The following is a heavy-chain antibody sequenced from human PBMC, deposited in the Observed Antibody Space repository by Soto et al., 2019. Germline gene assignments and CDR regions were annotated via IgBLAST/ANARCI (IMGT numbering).Heavy chain of an antibody. D-gene: IGHD3-10*01. Sequence: ASVKVSCKASGGTFSSYAISWVRQAPGQGLEWMGGIIPIFGTANYAQKFQGRVTITADESTSTAYMEPSSLRSEDTAVYYCARGYGSGRPYDYWGQGTLVTVSS. V-gene: IGHV1-69*13. CDR1: GGTFSSYA. CDR3: ARGYGSGRPYDY. J-gene: IGHJ4*02. CDR2: IIPIFGTA.